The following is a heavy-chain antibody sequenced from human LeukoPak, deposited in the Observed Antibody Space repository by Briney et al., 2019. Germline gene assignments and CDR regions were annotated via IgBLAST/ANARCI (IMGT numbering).Heavy chain of an antibody. CDR3: ARDPYSGYDRSLDV. Sequence: PGGSLRLSCAASGFTFSSYWMTWVRQAPTKGLEWVANIKEDGSEKYYVDSVKGRFTISRDNAKNTLYLQMNSLRAEDTAVFYCARDPYSGYDRSLDVWGQGTTVTVSS. J-gene: IGHJ6*02. CDR1: GFTFSSYW. CDR2: IKEDGSEK. V-gene: IGHV3-7*01. D-gene: IGHD5-12*01.